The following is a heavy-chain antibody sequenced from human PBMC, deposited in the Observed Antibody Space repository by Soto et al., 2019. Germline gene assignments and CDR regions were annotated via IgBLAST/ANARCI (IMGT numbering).Heavy chain of an antibody. CDR3: ARDKGYSSGWYWFDP. CDR2: ISYDGSNK. Sequence: GGSLRLSCAASGFTFSSYAMHWVRQAPGKGLEWVAVISYDGSNKYYADSVKGRFTISGDNSKNKLYLQMNSLRAEDTAVYYCARDKGYSSGWYWFDPWGQGTLVTVSS. D-gene: IGHD6-19*01. V-gene: IGHV3-30-3*01. CDR1: GFTFSSYA. J-gene: IGHJ5*02.